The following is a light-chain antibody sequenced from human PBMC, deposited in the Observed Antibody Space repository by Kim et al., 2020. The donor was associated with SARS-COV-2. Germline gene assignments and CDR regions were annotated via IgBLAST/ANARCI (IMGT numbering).Light chain of an antibody. CDR1: TSNIGSNY. V-gene: IGLV1-47*02. Sequence: QSVLTQPPSASGTPGQRVTISCSGRTSNIGSNYVYWYQQIPGTAPKLLIYNNDQRPSGVPDRFSGSKSGTSASLAISGLRSEDEADYYCAAWDDSLSDVLIGGGTQLTVL. J-gene: IGLJ2*01. CDR3: AAWDDSLSDVL. CDR2: NND.